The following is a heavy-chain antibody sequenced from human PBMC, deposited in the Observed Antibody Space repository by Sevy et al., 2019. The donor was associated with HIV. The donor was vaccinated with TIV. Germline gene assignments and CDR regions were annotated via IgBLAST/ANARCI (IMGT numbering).Heavy chain of an antibody. V-gene: IGHV3-23*01. CDR2: ISGTGGSGDKT. CDR3: ARKYDSSGYFDY. D-gene: IGHD3-22*01. Sequence: GGSLRLSCAASGFTFRNYAMNWDRQAPGKGLEWVSGISGTGGSGDKTNYADSVKGRFTISRDDSKNSLYLQLNTLRAEDTAIYYCARKYDSSGYFDYWGQGTLVTVSS. CDR1: GFTFRNYA. J-gene: IGHJ4*02.